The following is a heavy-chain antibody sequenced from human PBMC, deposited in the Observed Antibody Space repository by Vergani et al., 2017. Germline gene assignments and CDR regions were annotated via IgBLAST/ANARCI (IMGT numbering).Heavy chain of an antibody. J-gene: IGHJ4*02. V-gene: IGHV4-39*07. CDR1: GGSISSSSYY. D-gene: IGHD3-22*01. Sequence: QLQLQESGPGLVKPSETLSLTCTVSGGSISSSSYYWGWLRQPPGKGLEWIGSNYYSGSTYYNPSLKSRVTISVDTSKNQFSLKLSSVTAADTAVYYCAGEEDSSGYGIDYWGQGTLVTVSS. CDR2: NYYSGST. CDR3: AGEEDSSGYGIDY.